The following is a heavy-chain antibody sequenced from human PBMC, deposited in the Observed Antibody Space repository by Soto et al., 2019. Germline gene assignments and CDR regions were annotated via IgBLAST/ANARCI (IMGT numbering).Heavy chain of an antibody. V-gene: IGHV3-15*01. D-gene: IGHD2-8*02. J-gene: IGHJ4*02. CDR1: RFTFSNAW. CDR2: IKSKTDGGTT. CDR3: TVDWVDTVY. Sequence: EVQLVESGGGLVKPGGSLRLSCAASRFTFSNAWMTWVRQAPGKGLEWVGRIKSKTDGGTTDYAAPVKDRFTISRDDSTNTVYLHMNSLKSEDTAVYYCTVDWVDTVYWGQGTLVTVSS.